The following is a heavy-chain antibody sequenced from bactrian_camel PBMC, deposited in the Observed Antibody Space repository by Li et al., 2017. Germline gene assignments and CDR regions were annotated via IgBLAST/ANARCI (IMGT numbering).Heavy chain of an antibody. CDR1: GYTYNRNC. CDR3: AARGPYCYTKLSVRDFTY. CDR2: IATGSGNT. J-gene: IGHJ6*01. D-gene: IGHD2*01. Sequence: VQLVESGGGSVRAGGSLRLSCAASGYTYNRNCMAWFRQAPGKEREGVARIATGSGNTYYADSVKGRFTISQDNAKNTVYLQMNSLKPEDTAMYYCAARGPYCYTKLSVRDFTYWGQGTQVTVS. V-gene: IGHV3S40*01.